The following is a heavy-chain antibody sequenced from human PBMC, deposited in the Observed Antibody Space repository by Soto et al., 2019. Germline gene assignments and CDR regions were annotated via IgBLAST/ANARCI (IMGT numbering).Heavy chain of an antibody. V-gene: IGHV4-39*02. D-gene: IGHD4-17*01. J-gene: IGHJ4*02. Sequence: SETLSLTCTVSGGSISTDSHYWGWIRQPPGKGLEWIGSVYYAGSTYKNPSLHSRVTISVDTSKNHFSLKLNSVTAVDTAVYYCARRTNYGDYSCDYWGQGTLVTVSS. CDR3: ARRTNYGDYSCDY. CDR2: VYYAGST. CDR1: GGSISTDSHY.